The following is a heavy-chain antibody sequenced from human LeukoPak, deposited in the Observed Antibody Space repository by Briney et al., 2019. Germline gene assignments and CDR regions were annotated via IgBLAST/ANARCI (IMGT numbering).Heavy chain of an antibody. Sequence: GGPLRLSCAASGFTLSTYDMHWVRQGPGEGLEWVAAVGTSGHTFYPDSVKGQFTISRENARNSVYLQMNSLRAGDTAVHYCVRSFYGDHPYWGQGTLVTVSS. V-gene: IGHV3-13*01. CDR1: GFTLSTYD. D-gene: IGHD4-17*01. CDR2: VGTSGHT. CDR3: VRSFYGDHPY. J-gene: IGHJ4*02.